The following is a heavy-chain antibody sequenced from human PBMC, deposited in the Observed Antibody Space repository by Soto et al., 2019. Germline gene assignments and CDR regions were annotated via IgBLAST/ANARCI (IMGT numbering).Heavy chain of an antibody. Sequence: SETLSLTCAVSGGSISSSNWWSWVRQPPGKGLERIGEIYHSGSTNYNPSLKSRVTMSVDTSKNQFSLKLRSVIVADTAVYHCARFVRSCSGTTCYTRADVWGQGTTVTVSS. J-gene: IGHJ6*02. V-gene: IGHV4-4*02. D-gene: IGHD2-2*02. CDR1: GGSISSSNW. CDR3: ARFVRSCSGTTCYTRADV. CDR2: IYHSGST.